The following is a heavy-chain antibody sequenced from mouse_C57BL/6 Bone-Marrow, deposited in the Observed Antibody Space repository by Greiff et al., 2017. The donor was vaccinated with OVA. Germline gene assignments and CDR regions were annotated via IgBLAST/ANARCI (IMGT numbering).Heavy chain of an antibody. J-gene: IGHJ2*01. D-gene: IGHD3-2*02. Sequence: VQLQQSGPELVKPGASVKISCKASGYAFSSSWMNWVKQRPGKGLEWIGRIYPGDGDTNYNGKFKGKATLTADKSSSTAYMQLSSLTSEDSAVYFCARGETAQAHYWGQGTTLTVSS. CDR1: GYAFSSSW. CDR3: ARGETAQAHY. V-gene: IGHV1-82*01. CDR2: IYPGDGDT.